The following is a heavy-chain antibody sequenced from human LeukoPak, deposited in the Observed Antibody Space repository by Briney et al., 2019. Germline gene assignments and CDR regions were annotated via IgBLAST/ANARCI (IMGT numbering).Heavy chain of an antibody. CDR2: IYPGDSDT. CDR3: ARLERITIFGVTYNWFDP. D-gene: IGHD3-3*01. V-gene: IGHV5-51*01. Sequence: GESPKISCQGSGYIFTSYWIGWVRQMPGEGLEWMGIIYPGDSDTRYSPSFQGQVTISAAKSISTAYLQWSSLKASDTAMYYCARLERITIFGVTYNWFDPWGQGTLVTVSS. CDR1: GYIFTSYW. J-gene: IGHJ5*02.